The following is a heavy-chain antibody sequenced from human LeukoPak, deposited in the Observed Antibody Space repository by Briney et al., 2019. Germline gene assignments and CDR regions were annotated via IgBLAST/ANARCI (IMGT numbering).Heavy chain of an antibody. CDR1: GFTFSSYA. Sequence: NPGGSLRLSCAASGFTFSSYAMTWVRQAPGKGLEWVSSISGSGDKTQYADYVKGRFTISRDNSKDTMYLQVNSLRVEGTAVYYCAKEPREYCSSTSCPNWFDSWGQGTLVTVSS. CDR2: ISGSGDKT. CDR3: AKEPREYCSSTSCPNWFDS. D-gene: IGHD2-2*01. V-gene: IGHV3-23*01. J-gene: IGHJ5*01.